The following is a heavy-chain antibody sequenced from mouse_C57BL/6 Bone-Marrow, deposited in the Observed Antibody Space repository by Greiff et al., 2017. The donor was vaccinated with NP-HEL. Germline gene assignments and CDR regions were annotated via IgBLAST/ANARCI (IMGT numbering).Heavy chain of an antibody. J-gene: IGHJ1*03. V-gene: IGHV8-12*01. D-gene: IGHD2-4*01. CDR3: ARGIYYDYFYWYFDV. Sequence: QVTLKVSGPGILQSSQTLSLTCSFSGFSLRTSGMGVSWIRQPSGKGLEWLAHIYWDDDKRYNPSLKSRLTISKDTSRNQVFLKITSVDTADTATYYCARGIYYDYFYWYFDVWGTGTTVTVSS. CDR2: IYWDDDK. CDR1: GFSLRTSGMG.